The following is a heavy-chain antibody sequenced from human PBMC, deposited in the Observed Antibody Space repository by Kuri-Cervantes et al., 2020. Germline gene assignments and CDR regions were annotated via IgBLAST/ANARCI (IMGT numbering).Heavy chain of an antibody. D-gene: IGHD5-18*01. CDR3: ASGSVLQLWFLFDN. J-gene: IGHJ4*02. Sequence: GGSLRLSCAASGFTFSSYGMHWLRQAPGKGLEWVAVIWYDGSNKYYADSVKCRFTISRDNSKNRLYLQMNSLRAEDTAVYYCASGSVLQLWFLFDNWGQVTMVTVSS. CDR2: IWYDGSNK. CDR1: GFTFSSYG. V-gene: IGHV3-33*01.